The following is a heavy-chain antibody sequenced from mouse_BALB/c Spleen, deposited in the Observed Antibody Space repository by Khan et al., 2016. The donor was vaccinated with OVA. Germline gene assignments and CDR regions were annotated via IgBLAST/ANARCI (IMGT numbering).Heavy chain of an antibody. D-gene: IGHD1-1*01. CDR3: VRGCYCGEMYC. CDR1: GFTFNKYA. V-gene: IGHV5-6-5*01. CDR2: ISSANNI. Sequence: EVELVEPGGGLVKPGGSLKLSCAASGFTFNKYAMSWVRQTPEKRLEWVASISSANNIHYVDSVKGQLTISRDNARSILYLAMSSLRSEDTAMYYCVRGCYCGEMYCWGQGTSVTVSS. J-gene: IGHJ4*01.